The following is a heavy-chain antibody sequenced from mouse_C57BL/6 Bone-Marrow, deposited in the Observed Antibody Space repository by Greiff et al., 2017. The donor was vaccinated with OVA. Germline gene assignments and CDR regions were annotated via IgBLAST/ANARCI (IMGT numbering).Heavy chain of an antibody. J-gene: IGHJ3*01. D-gene: IGHD1-1*01. Sequence: VKLMESGGDLVKPGGSLKLSCAASGFTFSSYGMSWVRLTPDKRLEWVATISSGGSYTYYPDSVKGRFTISRENAKNPLYLQMSSLKSEDTAMYYCARPLRSFAYWGQGTLVTVSA. CDR2: ISSGGSYT. V-gene: IGHV5-6*02. CDR3: ARPLRSFAY. CDR1: GFTFSSYG.